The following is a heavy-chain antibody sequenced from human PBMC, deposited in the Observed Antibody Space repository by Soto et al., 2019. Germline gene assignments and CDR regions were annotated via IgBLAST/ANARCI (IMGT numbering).Heavy chain of an antibody. Sequence: PSETLSLTCTVSDASMNCADCSWSWIRQPPGKGLEWIGNTYHTGSTYYNPSLRSRVTIFVVTSKNQFSLKLTSATAADTAVYCCAKLPTTVADAFDPWGQGTLVTVSS. D-gene: IGHD6-19*01. V-gene: IGHV4-39*01. CDR2: TYHTGST. J-gene: IGHJ5*02. CDR3: AKLPTTVADAFDP. CDR1: DASMNCADCS.